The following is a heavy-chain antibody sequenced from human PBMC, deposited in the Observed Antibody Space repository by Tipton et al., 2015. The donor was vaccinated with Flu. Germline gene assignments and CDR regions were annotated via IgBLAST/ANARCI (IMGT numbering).Heavy chain of an antibody. CDR2: ISSGGSSI. D-gene: IGHD5-18*01. V-gene: IGHV3-48*03. J-gene: IGHJ4*02. Sequence: SLRLSCAASGFTFRGYWMSWVRQAPGKGLEWLSYISSGGSSIYYADSVKGRFTISRDNAKNSLYLQMNSLRAEDTAVYYCARGTRRDSYGSRIDYWGQGTLVTVSS. CDR3: ARGTRRDSYGSRIDY. CDR1: GFTFRGYW.